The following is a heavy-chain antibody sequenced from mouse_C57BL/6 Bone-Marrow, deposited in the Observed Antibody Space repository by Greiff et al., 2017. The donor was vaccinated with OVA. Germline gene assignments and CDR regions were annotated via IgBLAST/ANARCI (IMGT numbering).Heavy chain of an antibody. CDR1: GYSFTDCN. J-gene: IGHJ1*03. D-gene: IGHD1-1*01. V-gene: IGHV1-39*01. CDR2: INPNYGTT. Sequence: VQLKESGPELVKPGASVKISCKASGYSFTDCNMNWVKQSNGKSLEWIGVINPNYGTTSYKQKFKGKATLTVDQSSSTAYMQLNSLTSEDSAVYYCAFYYGSSYRYFDVWGTGTTVTVSS. CDR3: AFYYGSSYRYFDV.